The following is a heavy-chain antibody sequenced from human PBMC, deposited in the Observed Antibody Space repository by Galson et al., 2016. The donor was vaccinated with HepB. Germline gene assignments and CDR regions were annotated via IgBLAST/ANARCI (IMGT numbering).Heavy chain of an antibody. CDR2: IIPLFGTT. V-gene: IGHV1-69*13. D-gene: IGHD4-11*01. CDR1: GGSFSSYA. J-gene: IGHJ4*02. Sequence: SVKVSCKASGGSFSSYAITWVRQAPGQGLEWMGGIIPLFGTTDYAQKFQGRITITADGSTSTAFMVLANLRSEDTAVYYCARDVQFRFDYWGQGTLVTVSS. CDR3: ARDVQFRFDY.